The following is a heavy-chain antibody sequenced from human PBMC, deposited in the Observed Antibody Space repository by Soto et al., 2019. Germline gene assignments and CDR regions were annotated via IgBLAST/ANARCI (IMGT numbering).Heavy chain of an antibody. J-gene: IGHJ4*02. CDR2: IYSSGAT. V-gene: IGHV4-59*02. CDR1: GGSVSSAH. D-gene: IGHD2-15*01. Sequence: QVQLLESGPGLVRPSETLSLTCTVSGGSVSSAHWSWIRQPPGKGLEWIGSIYSSGATYPTPSLKSRVTMSVDTAKNQSSRQLSSVTAADTAVYYCASEGPRDCSSGRCIWGYFDYWGQGYLVTVSS. CDR3: ASEGPRDCSSGRCIWGYFDY.